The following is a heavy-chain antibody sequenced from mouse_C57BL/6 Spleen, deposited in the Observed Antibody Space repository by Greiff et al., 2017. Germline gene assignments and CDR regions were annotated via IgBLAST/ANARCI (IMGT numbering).Heavy chain of an antibody. V-gene: IGHV1-26*01. J-gene: IGHJ4*01. CDR1: GYTFTDYY. D-gene: IGHD2-2*01. CDR3: ARGYRGAMDY. CDR2: INPNNGGT. Sequence: EVQLQQSGPELVKPGASVKISCKASGYTFTDYYMNWVKQSHGKSLEWIGDINPNNGGTSYNQKFKGKATLTVDKSSSTAYMELRSLTSEDSAVYYCARGYRGAMDYWGQGTSVTVSS.